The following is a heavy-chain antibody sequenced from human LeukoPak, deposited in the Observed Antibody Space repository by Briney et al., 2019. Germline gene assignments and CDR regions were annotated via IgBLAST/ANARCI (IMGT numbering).Heavy chain of an antibody. D-gene: IGHD6-19*01. CDR1: GFTFGDYG. Sequence: GGSLRLSCAASGFTFGDYGMSWGRHAPGKGLEWVCGINWNGGSTDYADSVKGRFTISRDNAKNSLYLQMNSLRAEDTALYYCARWGIAVAGIYFDYWGQGTLVTVSS. CDR3: ARWGIAVAGIYFDY. J-gene: IGHJ4*02. CDR2: INWNGGST. V-gene: IGHV3-20*04.